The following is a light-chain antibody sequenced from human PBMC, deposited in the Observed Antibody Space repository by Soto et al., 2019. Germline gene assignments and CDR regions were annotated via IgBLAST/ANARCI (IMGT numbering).Light chain of an antibody. J-gene: IGKJ4*01. CDR1: HIVSNN. CDR3: QQYTNWPPT. CDR2: DAS. V-gene: IGKV3-15*01. Sequence: EIVLTQSPATLSVSPGERATLSCRASHIVSNNLAWYQQKPGQAPRLLIYDASTRATGIPARFSGSGSGTEFTHTISSLQSEDFAVYYCQQYTNWPPTFGGGTKVEIK.